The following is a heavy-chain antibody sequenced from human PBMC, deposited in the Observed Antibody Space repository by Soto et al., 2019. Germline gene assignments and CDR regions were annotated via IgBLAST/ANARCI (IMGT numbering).Heavy chain of an antibody. CDR1: GGSISSGGYY. Sequence: SETLSLTCTVSGGSISSGGYYWSWIRQHPGKGLEWIGYIYYSGSTYYNPSLKSRVTISVDTSKNQFSLKLSSVTAADTAVYYCARENRYDILTGYYIGLFGAFDIWGQGTMVTVSS. J-gene: IGHJ3*02. CDR2: IYYSGST. V-gene: IGHV4-31*03. CDR3: ARENRYDILTGYYIGLFGAFDI. D-gene: IGHD3-9*01.